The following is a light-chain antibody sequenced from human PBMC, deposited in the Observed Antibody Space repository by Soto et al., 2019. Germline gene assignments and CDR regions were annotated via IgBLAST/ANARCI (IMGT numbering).Light chain of an antibody. V-gene: IGKV3-20*01. CDR1: QSVSNNY. J-gene: IGKJ4*01. Sequence: EIVLTQSPGTLSLSPGERATLSCRASQSVSNNYLAWYQQKPGQAPRLFIYGASYRATGIPDRFSGSGSGTDFTLTISRLEPEDFGVYYCHQYSNSPLTFGGGTKVE. CDR2: GAS. CDR3: HQYSNSPLT.